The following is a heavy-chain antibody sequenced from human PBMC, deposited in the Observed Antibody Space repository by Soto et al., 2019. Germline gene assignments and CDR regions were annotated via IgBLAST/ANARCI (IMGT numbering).Heavy chain of an antibody. J-gene: IGHJ4*02. CDR2: INSGNGDT. V-gene: IGHV1-3*01. Sequence: QVQLVQSGAEVMQPGASVTLYCKASGYTFTNYAIHWVRQAPGQRLEWLAWINSGNGDTKYSQDFQGRVTVTRDTSASTAYMELSSLGSEVTAVYYCARGKRYFDLLSSFDYWGQGTLVTVSS. CDR3: ARGKRYFDLLSSFDY. CDR1: GYTFTNYA. D-gene: IGHD3-9*01.